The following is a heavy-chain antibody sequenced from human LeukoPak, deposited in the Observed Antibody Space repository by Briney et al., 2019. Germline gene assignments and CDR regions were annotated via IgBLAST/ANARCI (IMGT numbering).Heavy chain of an antibody. J-gene: IGHJ4*02. CDR1: GFTDSSNY. V-gene: IGHV3-53*01. CDR3: ARAGTTGDFDY. D-gene: IGHD4-11*01. Sequence: GVSLRLSCAASGFTDSSNYMSWLRQAPGKGLEWVSVIYSGGSTYYAASVKGRFTISRDNSKNTLYLQMNSLRAEDTAVYYCARAGTTGDFDYWGQGTLVTVSS. CDR2: IYSGGST.